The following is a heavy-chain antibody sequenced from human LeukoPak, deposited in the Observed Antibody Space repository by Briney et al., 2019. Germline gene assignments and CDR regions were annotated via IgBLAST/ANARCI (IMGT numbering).Heavy chain of an antibody. D-gene: IGHD4-17*01. V-gene: IGHV4-59*08. CDR1: GGSISSYY. CDR2: TYYSGST. Sequence: SETLSLTCTVSGGSISSYYWSWIRQPPGKGLEWIGYTYYSGSTNYNPSLKSRVTISVDTSKNQFSLKLSSVTAADTAVYYCARLEREYGDYPDAFDIWGQGTMVTVPS. CDR3: ARLEREYGDYPDAFDI. J-gene: IGHJ3*02.